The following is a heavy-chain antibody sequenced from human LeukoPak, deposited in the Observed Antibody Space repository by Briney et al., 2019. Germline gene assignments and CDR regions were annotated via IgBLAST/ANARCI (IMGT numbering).Heavy chain of an antibody. D-gene: IGHD6-19*01. V-gene: IGHV3-74*01. CDR1: GFTFSSYW. Sequence: GGSLRLSCAASGFTFSSYWMHWVRQAPGKGLVWVSRISSDGKSISYADSVKGRFTISRDNAKNTLYLQMNSLRAEDTAVYYCASSGCDLGYFDYWGQGTLVTVSS. CDR3: ASSGCDLGYFDY. J-gene: IGHJ4*02. CDR2: ISSDGKSI.